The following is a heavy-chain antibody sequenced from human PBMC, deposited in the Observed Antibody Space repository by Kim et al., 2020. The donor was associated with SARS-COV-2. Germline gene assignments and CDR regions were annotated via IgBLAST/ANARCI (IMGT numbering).Heavy chain of an antibody. V-gene: IGHV4-4*02. D-gene: IGHD3-10*01. CDR3: ARKEGYYGSGSYYLEYYFDY. J-gene: IGHJ4*02. CDR2: IYHSGST. CDR1: GGSISSSNW. Sequence: SETLSLTCAVSGGSISSSNWWSWVRQPPGKGLEWIGEIYHSGSTNYNPSLKSRVTTSVDKSKNQFSLKLSSVTAAGTAVYYCARKEGYYGSGSYYLEYYFDYWGQGTLVTVSS.